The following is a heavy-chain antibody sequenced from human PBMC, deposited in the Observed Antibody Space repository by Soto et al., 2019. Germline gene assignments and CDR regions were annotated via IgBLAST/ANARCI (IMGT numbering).Heavy chain of an antibody. V-gene: IGHV4-30-4*01. J-gene: IGHJ5*02. CDR2: IYYSGST. D-gene: IGHD3-3*01. Sequence: QVQLQESGPGLVKPSQTLSLTCTVSGGSISSGDYYWSWIRQPPGKGLEWIGYIYYSGSTYYNPSLKSRVTISVDTSKNQFSLKLSSVTAADTAVYYCVRVRGIWSGYYLRAVGWFDPWGQGTLVTVSS. CDR3: VRVRGIWSGYYLRAVGWFDP. CDR1: GGSISSGDYY.